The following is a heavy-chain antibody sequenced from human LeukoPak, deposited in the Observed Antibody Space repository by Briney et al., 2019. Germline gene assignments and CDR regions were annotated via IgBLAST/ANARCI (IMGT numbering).Heavy chain of an antibody. CDR2: ISSTSTFM. J-gene: IGHJ5*02. V-gene: IGHV3-21*01. D-gene: IGHD5-18*01. Sequence: GGSLRLSCAASGFIFRSYSMNWVRQAPGKGLEWVSSISSTSTFMYYGDSVKGRFTISRDNAKNSLYLQMSSLSAEDTALYHCARSTAINSYFDPWGQGTLVTVSS. CDR1: GFIFRSYS. CDR3: ARSTAINSYFDP.